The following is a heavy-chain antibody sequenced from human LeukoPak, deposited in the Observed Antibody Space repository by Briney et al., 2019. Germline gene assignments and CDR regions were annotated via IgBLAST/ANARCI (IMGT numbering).Heavy chain of an antibody. D-gene: IGHD2-2*02. CDR3: ARGPYAYTSSATLGSYNWFDP. CDR1: GYSFPNYW. J-gene: IGHJ5*02. CDR2: IYPGDSHT. Sequence: GESLKISCKGSGYSFPNYWIGWVRQMPGKGLEWMGIIYPGDSHTRYSPSFQDQVTISVDKSISTAYLQWSSLKASDTAMYCCARGPYAYTSSATLGSYNWFDPWGQGSLVTVSS. V-gene: IGHV5-51*01.